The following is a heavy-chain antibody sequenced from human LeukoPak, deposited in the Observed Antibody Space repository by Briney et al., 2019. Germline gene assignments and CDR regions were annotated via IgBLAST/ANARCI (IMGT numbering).Heavy chain of an antibody. Sequence: PSETLSLTCTVSGGSISSYYWSWIRQPPGKGLEWIGNIYYSGTSNYNPSLRSRVTISEDTSKNQFSLELNSVTVADTAVYYCARHDQVSTCSPKFNDAFDIWGQGTMVTVSS. D-gene: IGHD2/OR15-2a*01. V-gene: IGHV4-59*08. CDR2: IYYSGTS. CDR1: GGSISSYY. J-gene: IGHJ3*02. CDR3: ARHDQVSTCSPKFNDAFDI.